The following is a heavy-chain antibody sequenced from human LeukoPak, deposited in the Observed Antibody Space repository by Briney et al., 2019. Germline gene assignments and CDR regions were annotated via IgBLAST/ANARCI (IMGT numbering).Heavy chain of an antibody. CDR2: IYSSGST. Sequence: PGGSLRLSCAASGFTVSNNFMGWVRQAPGKGLDWVSIIYSSGSTYYADSVKGRFTISRDNSKNTVFLQMSSLRADDTAVYYCATPPAMRAPPNYFRHWGQGTLVTVSS. CDR3: ATPPAMRAPPNYFRH. D-gene: IGHD5-18*01. V-gene: IGHV3-53*01. J-gene: IGHJ1*01. CDR1: GFTVSNNF.